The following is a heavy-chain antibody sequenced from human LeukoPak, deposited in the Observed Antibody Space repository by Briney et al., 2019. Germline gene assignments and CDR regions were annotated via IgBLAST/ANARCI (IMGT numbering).Heavy chain of an antibody. V-gene: IGHV4-59*12. CDR2: IYYSGST. Sequence: SETLSLTCTVSGGSISSYYWSWIRQPPGKGLEWIGSIYYSGSTYYNPSLKSRVTISVDTSKNQFSLKLSSVTAADTAVYYCARDRFYYDSSGPRFDYWGQGTLVTVSS. CDR1: GGSISSYY. D-gene: IGHD3-22*01. J-gene: IGHJ4*02. CDR3: ARDRFYYDSSGPRFDY.